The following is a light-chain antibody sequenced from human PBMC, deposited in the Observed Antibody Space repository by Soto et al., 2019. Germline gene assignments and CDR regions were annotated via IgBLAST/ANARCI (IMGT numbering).Light chain of an antibody. CDR3: QQRSNWPWT. CDR1: QSVSSY. CDR2: DAS. J-gene: IGKJ1*01. V-gene: IGKV3-11*01. Sequence: EIVLTQSPATLSLSPGERATLSCRASQSVSSYLAWYQQKPGQAPRLLIYDASNRATGIPARFSGSGSGTDFPLTISSLEPEDFAVSYCQQRSNWPWTFGQGTKVEIK.